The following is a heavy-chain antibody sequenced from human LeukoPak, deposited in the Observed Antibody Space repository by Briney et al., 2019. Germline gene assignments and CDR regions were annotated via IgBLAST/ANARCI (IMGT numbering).Heavy chain of an antibody. CDR1: GYTFTSYY. CDR2: INPSGGST. Sequence: ASVKVSCKASGYTFTSYYMHWVRQAPGQGLEWMGIINPSGGSTSDAQKFQGRVTMTRDMSTSTVYMELSSLRSEDTAVYYCARLGYVDIVATILPDYWGQGTLVTVSS. V-gene: IGHV1-46*01. J-gene: IGHJ4*02. CDR3: ARLGYVDIVATILPDY. D-gene: IGHD5-12*01.